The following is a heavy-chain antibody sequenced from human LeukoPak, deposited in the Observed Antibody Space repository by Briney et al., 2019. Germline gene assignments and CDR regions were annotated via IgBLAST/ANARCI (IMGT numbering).Heavy chain of an antibody. CDR1: GYTFTGYY. Sequence: ASVKVSCKASGYTFTGYYMHWVRQAPGQGLEWMGWINPNSGGTNYAQKFQGRVTMTRDTSISTAYMELSRLRSDDTAVYYCARDYGAYLYCSSGYSGGDDSFDIWGQRTMVNGSS. CDR2: INPNSGGT. CDR3: ARDYGAYLYCSSGYSGGDDSFDI. J-gene: IGHJ3*02. D-gene: IGHD3-22*01. V-gene: IGHV1-2*02.